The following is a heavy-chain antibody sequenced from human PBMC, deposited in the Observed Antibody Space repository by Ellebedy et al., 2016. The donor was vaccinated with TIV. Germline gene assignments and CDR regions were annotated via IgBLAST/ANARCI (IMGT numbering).Heavy chain of an antibody. J-gene: IGHJ6*02. D-gene: IGHD2-2*01. Sequence: SETLSLTCNVSGGSITSIGYYWGWIRQPPGTGLEWLGNIYYSGRTYYNPSLKSRVTISKDTSNDQFSLKVTSVTAADTAVYYCARVPAATIYYGMDVWGQGTTVTVSS. V-gene: IGHV4-39*01. CDR1: GGSITSIGYY. CDR3: ARVPAATIYYGMDV. CDR2: IYYSGRT.